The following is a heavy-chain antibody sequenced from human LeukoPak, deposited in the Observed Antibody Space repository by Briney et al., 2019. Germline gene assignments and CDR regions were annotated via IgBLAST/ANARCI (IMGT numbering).Heavy chain of an antibody. CDR1: GYTFTCYG. J-gene: IGHJ5*02. CDR2: ISAYNGNT. D-gene: IGHD6-13*01. V-gene: IGHV1-18*04. Sequence: ASVKVSCKASGYTFTCYGISWVRQAPGQGLEWMGWISAYNGNTNYAQKLQGRVTMTTDTSTSTAYMELRSLRSDDTAVYYCARDAGAYSSSWVEWFDPWGQGTLVTVSS. CDR3: ARDAGAYSSSWVEWFDP.